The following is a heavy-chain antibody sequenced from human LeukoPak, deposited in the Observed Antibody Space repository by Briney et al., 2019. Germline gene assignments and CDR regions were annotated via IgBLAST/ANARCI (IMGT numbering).Heavy chain of an antibody. V-gene: IGHV4-39*01. CDR2: IYYSGST. CDR3: ARGIAVAAYMDV. J-gene: IGHJ6*03. D-gene: IGHD6-19*01. Sequence: SETLSLTCTVSGGSISSYYWGWIRQPPGKGLEWIGSIYYSGSTYYNPSLKSRATISVDTSKNQFSLKLSSVTAADTAVYYCARGIAVAAYMDVWGKGTTVTISS. CDR1: GGSISSYY.